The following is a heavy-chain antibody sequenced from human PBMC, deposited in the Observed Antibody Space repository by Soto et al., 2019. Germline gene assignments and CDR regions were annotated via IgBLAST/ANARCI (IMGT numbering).Heavy chain of an antibody. CDR3: ARRENDTTSYYWLH. V-gene: IGHV1-69*13. D-gene: IGHD3-10*01. CDR2: IIPIFGTA. CDR1: GGTFSSYA. J-gene: IGHJ4*02. Sequence: SVKVSCKASGGTFSSYAISWVRQAPGQGLEWMGGIIPIFGTANYAQKFQDRVTITADESTGTAYLELSSLTSEDTAVYYCARRENDTTSYYWLHWGRGTLVTSPQ.